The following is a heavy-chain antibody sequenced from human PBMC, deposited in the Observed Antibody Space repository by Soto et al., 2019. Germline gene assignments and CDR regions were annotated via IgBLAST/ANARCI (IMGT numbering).Heavy chain of an antibody. CDR1: GFTFNSYA. J-gene: IGHJ4*02. D-gene: IGHD3-22*01. CDR2: ISSSGGST. CDR3: AKIHHSDTSGYYRNFDY. Sequence: EAQLLESGGGFVQPGGSLRLSCAASGFTFNSYAMGWVRQAPGKGLEWVSAISSSGGSTYYADSVQGRFTSSRDNSKNTLYLEMNGLGAEDTAVYYCAKIHHSDTSGYYRNFDYWGQGTLVTVSS. V-gene: IGHV3-23*01.